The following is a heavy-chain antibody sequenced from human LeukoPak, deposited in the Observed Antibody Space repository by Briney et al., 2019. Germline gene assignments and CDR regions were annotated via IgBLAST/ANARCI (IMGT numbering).Heavy chain of an antibody. CDR3: ARDLRYCSGGSCYSDAFDI. D-gene: IGHD2-15*01. V-gene: IGHV4-59*01. J-gene: IGHJ3*02. CDR2: IYYNGST. Sequence: PSETLSLTCTVSGGSISSNYWCWIRQPPATGLEWFGYIYYNGSTNYNPSLKSRVTISVVASKNHFSLKLSSVTAADTAVYYCARDLRYCSGGSCYSDAFDIWGQGTMVTVSS. CDR1: GGSISSNY.